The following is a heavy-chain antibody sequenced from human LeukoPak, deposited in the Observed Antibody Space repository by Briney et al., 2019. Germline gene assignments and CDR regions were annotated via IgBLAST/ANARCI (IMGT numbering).Heavy chain of an antibody. CDR2: IRYDGSNK. CDR1: GFTFSSYG. Sequence: GGSLRLSCAASGFTFSSYGMHWVRQAPGKGLDWVASIRYDGSNKYYADSVKGRFTISRDNSKNTLYLQMNSLRAEDTAVYYCAKDSYGDYRGAFDIWGQGTMVTVSS. CDR3: AKDSYGDYRGAFDI. D-gene: IGHD4-17*01. J-gene: IGHJ3*02. V-gene: IGHV3-30*02.